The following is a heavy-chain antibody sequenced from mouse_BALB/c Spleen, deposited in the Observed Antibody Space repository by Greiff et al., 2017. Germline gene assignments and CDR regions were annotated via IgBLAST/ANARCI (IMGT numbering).Heavy chain of an antibody. Sequence: VKLMESGPGLVAPSQSLSITCTVSGFSLSRYSVHWVRQPPGKGLEWLGMIWGGGSTDYNSALKSRLSISKDDSKSQVFLKMNSLQTDDTAMYYCARTLYGYDGLPYAMDYWGQGTSVTVSS. CDR1: GFSLSRYS. CDR3: ARTLYGYDGLPYAMDY. V-gene: IGHV2-6-4*01. J-gene: IGHJ4*01. CDR2: IWGGGST. D-gene: IGHD2-2*01.